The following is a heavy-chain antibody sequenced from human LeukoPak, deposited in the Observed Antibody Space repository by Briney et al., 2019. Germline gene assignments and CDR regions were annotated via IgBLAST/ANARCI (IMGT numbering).Heavy chain of an antibody. D-gene: IGHD6-13*01. CDR3: ARDPTAAGKGAWFDP. Sequence: SETLSLTCAVSGGSILTTNWWSWVRQPPGKGLEWIGEVHLSGASNYNPSLKSRVSMSIDKSRNQLSLELTSVTAADTAIYYCARDPTAAGKGAWFDPWGQGTLVTVSS. CDR1: GGSILTTNW. CDR2: VHLSGAS. V-gene: IGHV4-4*02. J-gene: IGHJ5*02.